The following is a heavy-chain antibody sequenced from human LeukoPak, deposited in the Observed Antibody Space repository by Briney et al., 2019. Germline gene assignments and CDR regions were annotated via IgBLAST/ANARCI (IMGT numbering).Heavy chain of an antibody. D-gene: IGHD3-3*01. CDR1: GGSISSYY. CDR2: IYYSGST. Sequence: PSETLSLTCTVSGGSISSYYWSWIRQPPGKGLEWIGYIYYSGSTNYNPSLKSRATISVDTSKNQFSLKLSSVTAADTAVYYCARNIGQYYDFWSGYPAPYFYCYYMDVWGKGTTVTVSS. V-gene: IGHV4-59*01. CDR3: ARNIGQYYDFWSGYPAPYFYCYYMDV. J-gene: IGHJ6*03.